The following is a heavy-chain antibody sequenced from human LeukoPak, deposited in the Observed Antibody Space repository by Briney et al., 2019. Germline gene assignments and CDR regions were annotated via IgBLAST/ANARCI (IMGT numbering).Heavy chain of an antibody. D-gene: IGHD6-6*01. J-gene: IGHJ4*02. CDR1: GGSISSSSYY. CDR2: IYHSGST. CDR3: ARRTYSSSSFPLDY. Sequence: SETLSLTCTVSGGSISSSSYYWGWIRQPPGKGLEWIGEIYHSGSTNYNPSLKSRVTISVDKSKNQFSLKLSSVTAADTAVYYCARRTYSSSSFPLDYWGQGTLVTVSS. V-gene: IGHV4-39*07.